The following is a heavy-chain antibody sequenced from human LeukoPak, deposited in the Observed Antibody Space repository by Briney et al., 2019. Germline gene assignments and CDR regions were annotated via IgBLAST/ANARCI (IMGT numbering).Heavy chain of an antibody. Sequence: GRSLRLSCAASGFTFSSYGMHWVRQAPGKGLELVAVIWYDGSNKYYADSVKGRFTISRDNSKNTLYLQMNSLRAEDTAVYYCAKGPTVTTLFYFDYWGQGTLVTVSS. CDR3: AKGPTVTTLFYFDY. J-gene: IGHJ4*02. CDR2: IWYDGSNK. D-gene: IGHD4-17*01. V-gene: IGHV3-33*06. CDR1: GFTFSSYG.